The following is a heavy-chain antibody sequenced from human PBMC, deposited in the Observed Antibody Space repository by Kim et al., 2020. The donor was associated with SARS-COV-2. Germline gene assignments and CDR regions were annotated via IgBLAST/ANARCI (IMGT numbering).Heavy chain of an antibody. CDR3: ARAELGTYYYDSSGLFDY. V-gene: IGHV3-30-3*01. J-gene: IGHJ4*02. CDR1: GFTFSSYA. Sequence: GGSLRLSCAASGFTFSSYAMHWVRQAPGKGLEWVAVISYDGSNKYYADSVKGRFTISRDNSKNTLYLQMNSLRAEDTAVYYCARAELGTYYYDSSGLFDYWGQGTLVTVSS. D-gene: IGHD3-22*01. CDR2: ISYDGSNK.